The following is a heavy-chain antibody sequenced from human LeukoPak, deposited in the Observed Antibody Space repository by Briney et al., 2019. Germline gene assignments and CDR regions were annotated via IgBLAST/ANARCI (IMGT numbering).Heavy chain of an antibody. Sequence: GGSLRLSCAASGFIFSSYGMHWVRQAPDKGLEWVAFIRYDGSRKYYADSVKGRFTISRDNFKNTLYLQMNSLRAEDTAVYYCAKGPRYYDSSGNYYYYYMDVWGKGTTVTISS. CDR2: IRYDGSRK. J-gene: IGHJ6*03. CDR1: GFIFSSYG. CDR3: AKGPRYYDSSGNYYYYYMDV. V-gene: IGHV3-30*02. D-gene: IGHD3-22*01.